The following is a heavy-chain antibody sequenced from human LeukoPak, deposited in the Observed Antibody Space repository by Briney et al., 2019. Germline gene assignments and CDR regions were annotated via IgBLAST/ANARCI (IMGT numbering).Heavy chain of an antibody. V-gene: IGHV1-2*02. J-gene: IGHJ1*01. CDR3: ARQWLGPKYFQH. CDR2: INPNSGGT. CDR1: GYTFTGYY. D-gene: IGHD6-19*01. Sequence: ASVKVSCKASGYTFTGYYMHWVRQAPGQGLEWMGWINPNSGGTNYAQKFQGRVTMTRDTSISTAYMELSRLRSEDTAVYYCARQWLGPKYFQHWGQGTLVTVSS.